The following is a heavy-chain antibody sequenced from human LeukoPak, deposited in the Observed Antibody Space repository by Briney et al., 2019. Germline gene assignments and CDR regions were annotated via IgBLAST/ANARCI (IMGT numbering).Heavy chain of an antibody. D-gene: IGHD2-2*01. Sequence: PGGSLRLSCAASGLTFSSYGMHWVRQAPGKGLEWVAVISYDGSNKYYADSVKGRFTISRDNSKNTLYLQMNSLRAEDTAVYYCAKAMLRIVVVPAADYWGQGTLVTVSS. J-gene: IGHJ4*02. CDR1: GLTFSSYG. CDR3: AKAMLRIVVVPAADY. V-gene: IGHV3-30*18. CDR2: ISYDGSNK.